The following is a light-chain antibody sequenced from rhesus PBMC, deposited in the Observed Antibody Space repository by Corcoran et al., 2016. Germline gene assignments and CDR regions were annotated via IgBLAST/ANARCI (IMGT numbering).Light chain of an antibody. J-gene: IGKJ4*01. Sequence: DIQMTQPPSSLSASVGDTVTITCLASQGISKYFAWYQQKPGKAPKLLIYDASTLQSGVPSRFSGSGSGKEITLTISSLQPEDFATYYCQQHNSYPLTFGGGTKVELK. V-gene: IGKV1-25*01. CDR1: QGISKY. CDR3: QQHNSYPLT. CDR2: DAS.